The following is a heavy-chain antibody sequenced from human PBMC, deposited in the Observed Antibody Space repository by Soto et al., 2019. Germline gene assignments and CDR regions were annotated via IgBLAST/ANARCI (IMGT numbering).Heavy chain of an antibody. J-gene: IGHJ4*02. D-gene: IGHD1-26*01. V-gene: IGHV3-13*01. CDR3: ARGTLQAIVGAIPTYYFDY. Sequence: EVQLVESGGGLVQPGGSLRLSCAASGFTFSSYDMHWVRQATGKGLEWVSAIGTAGDTYYPGSVKGRFTISRENAKNSLYLQMNSLRAGDTAVYYCARGTLQAIVGAIPTYYFDYWGQGTLVTVSS. CDR2: IGTAGDT. CDR1: GFTFSSYD.